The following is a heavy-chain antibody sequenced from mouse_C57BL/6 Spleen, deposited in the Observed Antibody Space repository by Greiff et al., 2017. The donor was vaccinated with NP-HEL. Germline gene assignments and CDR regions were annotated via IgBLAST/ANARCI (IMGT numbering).Heavy chain of an antibody. V-gene: IGHV5-17*01. Sequence: EVQRVESGGGLVKPGGSLKLSCAASGFTFSDYGMHWVRQAPEKGLEWVAYISSGSSTIYYADTVKGRFTISRDNAKNTLFLQMTSLRSEDTAMYYWARTDYYGSSSYAMDYWGQGTSVTVSS. J-gene: IGHJ4*01. CDR3: ARTDYYGSSSYAMDY. CDR2: ISSGSSTI. CDR1: GFTFSDYG. D-gene: IGHD1-1*01.